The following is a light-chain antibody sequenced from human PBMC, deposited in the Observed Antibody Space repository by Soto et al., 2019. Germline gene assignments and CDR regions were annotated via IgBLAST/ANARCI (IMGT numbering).Light chain of an antibody. CDR1: QDISSY. Sequence: AIRMTQSPSSFSASTGDRVTITCRASQDISSYLAWYQQKPGKAPKLLIYAASTLQSGVPSRFRGSGSETDFTLTISGLQAEDFATYYCQQYHSYPRTFGQGTKLEIK. J-gene: IGKJ2*01. V-gene: IGKV1-8*01. CDR2: AAS. CDR3: QQYHSYPRT.